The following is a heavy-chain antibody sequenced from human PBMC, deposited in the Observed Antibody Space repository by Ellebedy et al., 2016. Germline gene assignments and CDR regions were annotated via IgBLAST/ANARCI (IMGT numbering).Heavy chain of an antibody. CDR2: IYYSGTT. D-gene: IGHD3-3*01. V-gene: IGHV4-30-4*01. CDR1: GGSINSGDYY. CDR3: ARETDFWSDSSYFDY. J-gene: IGHJ4*02. Sequence: SETLSLTXSVSGGSINSGDYYWSWIRQPPGQGLEWLGYIYYSGTTYYNTSLKSRITISVDTSKNQFSLRLSSVTAADTAVYFCARETDFWSDSSYFDYWGQGILVTTSS.